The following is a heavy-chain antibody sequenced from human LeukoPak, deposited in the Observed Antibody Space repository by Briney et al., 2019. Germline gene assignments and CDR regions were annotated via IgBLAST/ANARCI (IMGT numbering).Heavy chain of an antibody. D-gene: IGHD6-19*01. CDR3: ARGIAVASIGAGYYFDY. V-gene: IGHV1-3*01. CDR1: GYTFTSYA. Sequence: ASVKVSCKASGYTFTSYAMHWVRQAPGQRLEWMGWINAGNGNTKYSQKFQGRVTITRDTSASTAYMELSSLRSEDTAVYYCARGIAVASIGAGYYFDYWGQGTLVTVSS. CDR2: INAGNGNT. J-gene: IGHJ4*02.